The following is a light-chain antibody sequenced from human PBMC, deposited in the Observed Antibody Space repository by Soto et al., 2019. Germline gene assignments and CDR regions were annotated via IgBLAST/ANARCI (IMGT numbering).Light chain of an antibody. J-gene: IGLJ2*01. CDR3: QVWDSSSDHPVV. V-gene: IGLV3-21*02. Sequence: SSELTQPPSVSVAPGQTARITCGGNNIGSKSVHWYQQKPGQAPVLVVYDDRDRPSGIPERFSGSNSGNTATLTISRVEAGDEADYYCQVWDSSSDHPVVFGGGTKLTVL. CDR2: DDR. CDR1: NIGSKS.